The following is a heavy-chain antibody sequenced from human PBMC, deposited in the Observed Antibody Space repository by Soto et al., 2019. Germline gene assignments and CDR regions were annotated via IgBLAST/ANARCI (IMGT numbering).Heavy chain of an antibody. D-gene: IGHD3-22*01. V-gene: IGHV4-38-2*02. Sequence: QVQLQESGPGLVKSSETLSLTCAVSGSSMTSGPFWGWIRQSPGKGLEWIGSIYLTGNTFYSPSLQSRVSIALDTSKNQFSLRLTSMTAANTAVYYCARDNYCYETCGYRMFDYWGQGILVTVSS. CDR1: GSSMTSGPF. CDR3: ARDNYCYETCGYRMFDY. J-gene: IGHJ4*02. CDR2: IYLTGNT.